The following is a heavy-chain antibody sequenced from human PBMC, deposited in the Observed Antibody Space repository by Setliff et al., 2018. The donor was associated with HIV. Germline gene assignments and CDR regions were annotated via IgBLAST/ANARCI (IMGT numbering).Heavy chain of an antibody. J-gene: IGHJ6*02. Sequence: SVKVSCKASGGTFSSYTFSWVRQALGQGLEWMGGIIPIFGTAHYAQKFQGRVTITADESTSTAYMELSSLRAEDTAIYYCARDNLYYNLWNGSPVYGMDVWGQGTTVTVSS. CDR3: ARDNLYYNLWNGSPVYGMDV. CDR2: IIPIFGTA. CDR1: GGTFSSYT. V-gene: IGHV1-69*13. D-gene: IGHD3-3*01.